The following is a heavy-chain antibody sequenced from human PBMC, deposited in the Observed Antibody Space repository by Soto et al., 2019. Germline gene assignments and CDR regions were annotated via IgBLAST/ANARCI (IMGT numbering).Heavy chain of an antibody. V-gene: IGHV3-33*01. CDR3: ARDDDLPDNGLDH. Sequence: QVQLVESGGGVVQPGRSLRLSCAASGFRFSNNGMHWVRQAPGKGLEWLAVIVADGTGLHYADSVRGRFTISRDNSKNTLYLQLNSLGADDTAIYFCARDDDLPDNGLDHCGQGTLVTVSS. D-gene: IGHD1-1*01. CDR1: GFRFSNNG. J-gene: IGHJ4*02. CDR2: IVADGTGL.